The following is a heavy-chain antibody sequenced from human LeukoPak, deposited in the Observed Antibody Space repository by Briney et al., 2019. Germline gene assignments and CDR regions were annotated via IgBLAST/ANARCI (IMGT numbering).Heavy chain of an antibody. J-gene: IGHJ3*02. CDR1: GFSVNSNY. CDR3: ARAGPYDAFDI. CDR2: IYSGGSA. Sequence: GGSLRLSCAASGFSVNSNYMSWGRQAPGKGLGWVLVIYSGGSAYYADSVKGRFTISRHISKNTLYLQMNSLRAEDTAVYYCARAGPYDAFDIWGQGTMVTVSS. D-gene: IGHD1-14*01. V-gene: IGHV3-53*04.